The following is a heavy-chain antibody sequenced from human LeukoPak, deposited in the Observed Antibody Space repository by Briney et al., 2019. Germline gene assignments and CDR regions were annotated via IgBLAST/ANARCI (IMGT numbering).Heavy chain of an antibody. D-gene: IGHD1-26*01. Sequence: GGSLRLSCAASGFTFSSYGMHWVRQAPGKGLEWVAVIWYDGSNKYYADSVKGRFTISRDNSKNTLYLQMNSLRAEDAAVYYCARGYSGSYYENDYWGQGTLVTVSS. CDR3: ARGYSGSYYENDY. J-gene: IGHJ4*02. CDR1: GFTFSSYG. V-gene: IGHV3-33*01. CDR2: IWYDGSNK.